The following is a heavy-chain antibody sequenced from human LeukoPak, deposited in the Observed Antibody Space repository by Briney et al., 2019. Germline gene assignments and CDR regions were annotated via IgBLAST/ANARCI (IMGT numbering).Heavy chain of an antibody. CDR1: GFTFSSYA. CDR3: ASTPDGDYFDY. J-gene: IGHJ4*02. D-gene: IGHD4-17*01. Sequence: GGSLRLSCAASGFTFSSYAMHWVRQAPGKGLEWVAVISYDGSNKYYADSVKGRFTISRDNSKNTLYLQMNSLRAEDTAVYYCASTPDGDYFDYWGQGTLVTVSS. V-gene: IGHV3-30-3*01. CDR2: ISYDGSNK.